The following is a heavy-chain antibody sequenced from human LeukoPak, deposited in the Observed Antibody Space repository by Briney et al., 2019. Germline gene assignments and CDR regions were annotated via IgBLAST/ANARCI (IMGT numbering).Heavy chain of an antibody. CDR1: GYTFTNYY. J-gene: IGHJ4*02. Sequence: ASVKVSCKASGYTFTNYYMHWVRQAPGQGLEWMGWINPNSGGTNYAQKFQGRVTMTRDTSISTAYMELSRLRSDDTAVYYRASEIVATKYYFDYWGQGTLVTVSS. V-gene: IGHV1-2*02. CDR2: INPNSGGT. D-gene: IGHD5-12*01. CDR3: ASEIVATKYYFDY.